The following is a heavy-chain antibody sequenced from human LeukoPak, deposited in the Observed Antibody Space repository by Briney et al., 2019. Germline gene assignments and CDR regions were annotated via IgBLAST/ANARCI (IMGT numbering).Heavy chain of an antibody. CDR3: AHRGYCSSTSCYGRSRGWFDP. Sequence: SGPTLVNPKQTLTLTCTFSGFSLSTSGVGVGWIRQPPGKALEWLALIYWSDDKRYSPSLKSRLTTTTDTSKHQVVLTMTNMDPVDTATYYCAHRGYCSSTSCYGRSRGWFDPWGQGTLVTVSS. CDR2: IYWSDDK. D-gene: IGHD2-2*01. J-gene: IGHJ5*02. CDR1: GFSLSTSGVG. V-gene: IGHV2-5*01.